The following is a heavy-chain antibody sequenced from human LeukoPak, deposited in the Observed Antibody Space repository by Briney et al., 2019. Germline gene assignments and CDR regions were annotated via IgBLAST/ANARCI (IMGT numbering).Heavy chain of an antibody. CDR2: ISTNSAFI. Sequence: GGSLRLSCTASGFTFINYSMNWVRQAPGKGLEWVSSISTNSAFIYYADSVKGRFTISRDISKNTLYLQMNSLRAEDTAVYYCANHRRIYYYFDYWGQGTLVTVSS. V-gene: IGHV3-23*01. CDR1: GFTFINYS. J-gene: IGHJ4*02. CDR3: ANHRRIYYYFDY. D-gene: IGHD2-15*01.